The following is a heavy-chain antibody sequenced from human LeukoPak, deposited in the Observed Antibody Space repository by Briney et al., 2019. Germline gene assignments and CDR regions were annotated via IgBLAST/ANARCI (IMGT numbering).Heavy chain of an antibody. D-gene: IGHD3-22*01. CDR3: ARDRYYYDSSGYYYRFDY. Sequence: GASVKVSCKASGYTFTSYGISWVRQAPGQGLEWMGWISAYNGNTNYAQKLQGRVTMTTDTSTSTAYMELRSLRSDDTAVYHCARDRYYYDSSGYYYRFDYWGQGTLVTVSS. V-gene: IGHV1-18*01. CDR1: GYTFTSYG. CDR2: ISAYNGNT. J-gene: IGHJ4*02.